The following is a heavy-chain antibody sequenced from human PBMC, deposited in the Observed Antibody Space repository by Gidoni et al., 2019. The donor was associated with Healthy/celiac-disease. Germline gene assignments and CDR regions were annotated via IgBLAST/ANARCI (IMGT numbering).Heavy chain of an antibody. CDR3: ARVRAPMVRGGLFVEKSHNDAFDI. J-gene: IGHJ3*02. V-gene: IGHV3-21*01. Sequence: EVQLVESGGGLVKPGGSLRRSCAASGFTFSSYSMNWVGQAPGKGLGWVSSISSSSSYIYYADSVKGRFTISRDNAKNSLYLQMNSLRAEDTAVYYCARVRAPMVRGGLFVEKSHNDAFDIWGQGTMVTVSS. D-gene: IGHD3-10*01. CDR2: ISSSSSYI. CDR1: GFTFSSYS.